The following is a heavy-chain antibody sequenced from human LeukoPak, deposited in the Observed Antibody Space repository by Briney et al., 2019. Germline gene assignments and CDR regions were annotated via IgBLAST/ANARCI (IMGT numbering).Heavy chain of an antibody. CDR2: IYHSGTT. V-gene: IGHV4-30-2*01. D-gene: IGHD5-18*01. CDR1: GGSISGYY. CDR3: ARGAIRGYGFFDY. J-gene: IGHJ4*02. Sequence: SETLSLTCTVSGGSISGYYWSWIRQPPGKGLEWIGYIYHSGTTYYNPSLRSRVTFSVDSSQNQFSLKVTSVTAADTAVYYCARGAIRGYGFFDYWGQGTLVTVSS.